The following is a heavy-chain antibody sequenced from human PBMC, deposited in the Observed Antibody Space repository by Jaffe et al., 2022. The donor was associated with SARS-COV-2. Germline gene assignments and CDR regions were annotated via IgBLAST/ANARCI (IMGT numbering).Heavy chain of an antibody. CDR3: ASPLGCGGGTCYFDAFDI. CDR2: VWYDGSSK. J-gene: IGHJ3*02. D-gene: IGHD2-15*01. CDR1: GFTFSNYG. Sequence: QVQLVESGGGVVQPGRSLRLSCAASGFTFSNYGMHWVRQAPGKGLEWVAVVWYDGSSKFYADSVKGRFTISRDNSKNTLYLQMNSLRAEDTAVYYCASPLGCGGGTCYFDAFDIWGQGTMVTVSS. V-gene: IGHV3-33*01.